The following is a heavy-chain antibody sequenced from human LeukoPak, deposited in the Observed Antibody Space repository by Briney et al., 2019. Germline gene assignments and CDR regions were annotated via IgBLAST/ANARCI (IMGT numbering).Heavy chain of an antibody. D-gene: IGHD2-2*01. J-gene: IGHJ5*02. CDR1: GYTFTSYY. CDR3: ARVPYCSSTSCHRPNWFDP. CDR2: INPNSGGT. Sequence: ASVKVSCKASGYTFTSYYMHWVRQAPGQGLEWMGRINPNSGGTNYAQKFQGRVTMTRDTSISTAYMELSRLRSDDTAVYYCARVPYCSSTSCHRPNWFDPWGQGTLVTVSS. V-gene: IGHV1-2*06.